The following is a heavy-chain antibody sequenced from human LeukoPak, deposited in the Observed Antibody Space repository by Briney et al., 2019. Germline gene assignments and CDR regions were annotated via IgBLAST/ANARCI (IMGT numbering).Heavy chain of an antibody. J-gene: IGHJ4*02. V-gene: IGHV3-23*01. Sequence: PGAPLRLSCAASGFTFSSYAMSWVRQAPGKGLEWVSGISGSGGSIYYADSVKGRFTISRDNSKNTLYLQMNNLRAEDTAVYYCAKTPGYSGYESPIDYWGQGTLVTVSS. CDR1: GFTFSSYA. CDR2: ISGSGGSI. CDR3: AKTPGYSGYESPIDY. D-gene: IGHD5-12*01.